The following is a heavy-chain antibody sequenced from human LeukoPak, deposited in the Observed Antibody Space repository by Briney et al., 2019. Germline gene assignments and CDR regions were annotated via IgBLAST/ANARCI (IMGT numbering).Heavy chain of an antibody. CDR2: IKQDGSEK. CDR1: GFTFSSYW. J-gene: IGHJ4*02. CDR3: VRDSDDYGDHTTRRFDY. Sequence: PGGSLRLSCAASGFTFSSYWMSWVRQAPGKGLEWVANIKQDGSEKNYVDSVKGRFTISRDNAKNSLYLEMNSLRAEDTAVYHCVRDSDDYGDHTTRRFDYWGQGTLVTVSS. D-gene: IGHD4-17*01. V-gene: IGHV3-7*01.